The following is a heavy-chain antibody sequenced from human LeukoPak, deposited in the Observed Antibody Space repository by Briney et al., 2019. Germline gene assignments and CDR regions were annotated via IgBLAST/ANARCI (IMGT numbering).Heavy chain of an antibody. CDR1: GFTLSSYG. V-gene: IGHV3-33*01. J-gene: IGHJ4*02. CDR2: IWYDGSNK. D-gene: IGHD3-22*01. CDR3: ARDGAYYYDSSGSLDY. Sequence: PGGSLRLSCAASGFTLSSYGMHWVRQAPGKGLEWVAVIWYDGSNKYYADSVKGRFTISRDNSKNTLYLQMNSLRAEDTAVYYCARDGAYYYDSSGSLDYWGQGTLVTV.